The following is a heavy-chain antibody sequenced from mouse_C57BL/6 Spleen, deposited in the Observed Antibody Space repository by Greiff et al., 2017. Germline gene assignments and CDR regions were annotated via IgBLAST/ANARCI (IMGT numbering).Heavy chain of an antibody. J-gene: IGHJ4*01. D-gene: IGHD1-1*01. CDR2: FYPGSGSI. Sequence: QVQLQQSGAELVKPGASVKLSCKASGYTFTEYTIHWVKQRSGQGLEWIGWFYPGSGSIKYNEKFKDKATLTADKSSSTVYMELRSLTSEDAAVYFCARHEDRYYGSSYAMDYWGQGTSVTVSS. CDR3: ARHEDRYYGSSYAMDY. CDR1: GYTFTEYT. V-gene: IGHV1-62-2*01.